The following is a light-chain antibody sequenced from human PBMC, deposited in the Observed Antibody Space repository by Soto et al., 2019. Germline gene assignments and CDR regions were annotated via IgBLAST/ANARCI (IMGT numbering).Light chain of an antibody. CDR1: QSISRY. V-gene: IGKV1-5*01. CDR3: QQYKSYST. J-gene: IGKJ4*01. Sequence: DIQMTQSPSTLSASVGDRVTITCRASQSISRYLAWYQKKPGKAPKLLIYDASSLQSGVPSRLSGSGSGTEFTLTISSLQPDDFATYYCQQYKSYSTFGGGTKVDIK. CDR2: DAS.